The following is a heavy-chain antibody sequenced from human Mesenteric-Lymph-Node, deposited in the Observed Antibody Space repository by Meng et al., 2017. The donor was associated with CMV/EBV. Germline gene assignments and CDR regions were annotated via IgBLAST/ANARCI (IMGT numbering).Heavy chain of an antibody. CDR1: GYSFTSYW. V-gene: IGHV5-51*01. D-gene: IGHD4-17*01. CDR2: IYPGDSGT. J-gene: IGHJ6*02. Sequence: GGSLRLSCKGSGYSFTSYWIGWVRQMPGKGLEWMGIIYPGDSGTRYSPSFQGQVTISADKSISTAYLQWSSLKASDTAMYYCATHRGDYGDSLDGMDVWGQGTTVTVSS. CDR3: ATHRGDYGDSLDGMDV.